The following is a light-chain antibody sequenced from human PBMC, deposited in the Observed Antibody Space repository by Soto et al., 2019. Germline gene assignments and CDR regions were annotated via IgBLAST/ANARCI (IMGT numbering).Light chain of an antibody. CDR1: QTISSS. V-gene: IGKV1-39*01. CDR3: QQSYSSPQMYT. Sequence: DIQMTQSPSSLSASVGDRVTITCRASQTISSSLNWYQQKPGKDPDILLYAASNLQSGVPSRFSGSGSGSDFTLTLSSRQPEDFATYYCQQSYSSPQMYTFGQGTRLEIK. CDR2: AAS. J-gene: IGKJ2*01.